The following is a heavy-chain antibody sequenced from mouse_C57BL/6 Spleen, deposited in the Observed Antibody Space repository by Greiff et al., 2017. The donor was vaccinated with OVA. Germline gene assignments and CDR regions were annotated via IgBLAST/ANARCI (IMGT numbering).Heavy chain of an antibody. D-gene: IGHD1-1*01. J-gene: IGHJ2*01. CDR1: GYAFSSSW. CDR2: IYPGDGDT. V-gene: IGHV1-82*01. Sequence: QVQLQQSGPELVKPGASVKISCKASGYAFSSSWMNWVKQRPGKGLEWIGRIYPGDGDTNYNGKFKGKATLTADKSSSTAYMQLSSLTSADSAVYFCAREGDYGSSYDYFDYWGQGTTRTVSS. CDR3: AREGDYGSSYDYFDY.